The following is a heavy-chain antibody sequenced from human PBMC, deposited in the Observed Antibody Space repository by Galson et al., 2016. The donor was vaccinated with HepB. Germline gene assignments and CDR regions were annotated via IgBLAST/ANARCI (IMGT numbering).Heavy chain of an antibody. D-gene: IGHD6-19*01. CDR2: IKPDESEE. J-gene: IGHJ5*02. CDR1: GFMFNRYW. Sequence: SLRLSCAASGFMFNRYWMSWVRQAPGKGLEWVANIKPDESEEKYVDSVKGRLTISRDNAKNSLFLQMNSPRADDTAVYYCARPYRSGWYGVFDRWGQGTLVTVSS. V-gene: IGHV3-7*01. CDR3: ARPYRSGWYGVFDR.